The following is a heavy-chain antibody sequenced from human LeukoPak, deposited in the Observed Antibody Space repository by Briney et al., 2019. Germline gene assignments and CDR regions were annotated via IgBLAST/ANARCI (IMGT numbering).Heavy chain of an antibody. CDR2: ISGSGGST. V-gene: IGHV3-23*01. J-gene: IGHJ3*02. CDR3: ARDPNGDYIGTFDM. Sequence: GGSLRLSCAASEFTFGSYGMSWARQAPGKGLEWVSSISGSGGSTQYADSVQGRFAISRDNSKNTLYLQMNSLRVEDTAMYFCARDPNGDYIGTFDMWGRGTMVSVSS. D-gene: IGHD4-17*01. CDR1: EFTFGSYG.